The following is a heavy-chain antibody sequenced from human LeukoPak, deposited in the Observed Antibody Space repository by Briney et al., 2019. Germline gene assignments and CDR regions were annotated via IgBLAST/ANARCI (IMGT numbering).Heavy chain of an antibody. V-gene: IGHV3-9*01. J-gene: IGHJ4*02. CDR2: ISWNSGSI. CDR1: GFTFDDYA. Sequence: PGGSLRLSCAASGFTFDDYAMHWVRQAPGKGLEWVSGISWNSGSIGCADSVKGRFTISRDNAKNSLYLQMNSLRAEDTALYYCANVLDYWGQGNLVTVCS. CDR3: ANVLDY.